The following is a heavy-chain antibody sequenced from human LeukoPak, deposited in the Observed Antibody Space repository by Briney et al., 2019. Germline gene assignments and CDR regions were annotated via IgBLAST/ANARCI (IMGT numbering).Heavy chain of an antibody. V-gene: IGHV1-2*04. J-gene: IGHJ6*02. CDR3: ARGDRYCSGGSCPSSDYYGMDV. CDR2: INPNSGGT. Sequence: ASVKVSCKASGYTFTSYDINWVRQATGQGLEWMGWINPNSGGTNYAQKFQGWVTMTRDTSISTAYMELSRLRSDDTAVYYCARGDRYCSGGSCPSSDYYGMDVWGQGTTVTVSS. D-gene: IGHD2-15*01. CDR1: GYTFTSYD.